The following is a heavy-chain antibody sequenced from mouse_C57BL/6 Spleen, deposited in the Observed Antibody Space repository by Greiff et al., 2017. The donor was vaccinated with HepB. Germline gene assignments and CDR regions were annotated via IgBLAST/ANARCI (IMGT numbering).Heavy chain of an antibody. Sequence: VQLKESGAELVRPGASVKLSCTASGFNIKDDYMHWVKQRPEQGLEWIGWIDPENGDTEYASKFQGKATITADTSSNTAYLQLSSLTSEDTAVYYCTTGGTGTYWGLGTTLTVSS. D-gene: IGHD4-1*01. V-gene: IGHV14-4*01. CDR3: TTGGTGTY. J-gene: IGHJ2*01. CDR2: IDPENGDT. CDR1: GFNIKDDY.